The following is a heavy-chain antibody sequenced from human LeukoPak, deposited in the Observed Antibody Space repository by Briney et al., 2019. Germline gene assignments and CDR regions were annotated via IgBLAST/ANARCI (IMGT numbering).Heavy chain of an antibody. V-gene: IGHV4-39*01. J-gene: IGHJ4*02. CDR1: GGSISSSSYC. Sequence: SETLSLTCTVSGGSISSSSYCWGWIRQPPGKGLEWIGSIYYSGSTYYNPSLKSRVTISVDTSKNQFSLKLSSVTAADTAVYYCARHALVIGYWGQGTLVTVSS. CDR2: IYYSGST. D-gene: IGHD3-9*01. CDR3: ARHALVIGY.